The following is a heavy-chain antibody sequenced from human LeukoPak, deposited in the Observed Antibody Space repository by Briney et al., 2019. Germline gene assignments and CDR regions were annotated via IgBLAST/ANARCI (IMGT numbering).Heavy chain of an antibody. CDR2: IYYSGST. Sequence: SETLSLTCTVSGGSISSGDYYWSWIRQPPGKGLEWIGYIYYSGSTYYNPSLKSRVTISVDTSKNQFSLKLSSVTAADTAVYYCARATPMTTVTTGGAFDIWGQGTMVTVSS. CDR1: GGSISSGDYY. CDR3: ARATPMTTVTTGGAFDI. D-gene: IGHD4-11*01. V-gene: IGHV4-30-4*08. J-gene: IGHJ3*02.